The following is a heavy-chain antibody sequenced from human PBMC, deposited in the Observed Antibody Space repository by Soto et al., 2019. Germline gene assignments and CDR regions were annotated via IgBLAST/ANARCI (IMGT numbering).Heavy chain of an antibody. D-gene: IGHD3-9*01. V-gene: IGHV4-59*01. Sequence: SETLSLTCTVSGGSISSYYWSWIRQPPGKGLEWIGYIYYSGSTNYNPSLKSRVTISVDTSTNQFSLKLSSVTAADTAVYYCARARITYYDILTGYSYYFDYWGQGTLVTVSS. CDR3: ARARITYYDILTGYSYYFDY. CDR1: GGSISSYY. CDR2: IYYSGST. J-gene: IGHJ4*02.